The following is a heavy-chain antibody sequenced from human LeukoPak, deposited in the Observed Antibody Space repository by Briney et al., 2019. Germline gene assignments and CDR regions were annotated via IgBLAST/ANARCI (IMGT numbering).Heavy chain of an antibody. CDR2: INTNTGNP. Sequence: ASVKVSCKASGYTFTNYGISWVRQAPGQGLEWMGWINTNTGNPTYAQGFTGRFVFSLDTSVSTAYLQISSLKAEDTAVYYCARGDSSSWTQEGYNWFDPWGQGTLVTVSS. D-gene: IGHD6-13*01. J-gene: IGHJ5*02. V-gene: IGHV7-4-1*02. CDR3: ARGDSSSWTQEGYNWFDP. CDR1: GYTFTNYG.